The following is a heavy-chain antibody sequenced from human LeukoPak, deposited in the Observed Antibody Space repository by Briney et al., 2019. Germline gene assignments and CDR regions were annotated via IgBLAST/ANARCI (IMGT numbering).Heavy chain of an antibody. J-gene: IGHJ6*03. D-gene: IGHD6-6*01. CDR2: INHSGST. CDR3: ARVFSSNYYYYYYYMDV. CDR1: GGSFSGYC. V-gene: IGHV4-34*01. Sequence: SKTLSLTCAVYGGSFSGYCWSWIRQPPGKGLEWIGEINHSGSTNYNPSLKSRVTTSVDTSKNQFSLKLSSVTAADTAVYYCARVFSSNYYYYYYYMDVWGKGTTVTVSS.